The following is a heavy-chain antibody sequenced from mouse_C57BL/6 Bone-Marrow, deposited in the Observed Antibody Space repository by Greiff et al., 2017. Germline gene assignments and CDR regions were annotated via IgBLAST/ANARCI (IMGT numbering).Heavy chain of an antibody. CDR2: LNPSSGYT. CDR1: GYTFTSYW. CDR3: ARDGYYDDYARDY. V-gene: IGHV1-7*01. D-gene: IGHD2-4*01. Sequence: QVQLQQSGAELAKPGASVKLSCKASGYTFTSYWMHWVKQRPGQGLEWIGYLNPSSGYTKYNQKFKDKATLTADKSSSTAYIQMSSLTYEDSAVYYCARDGYYDDYARDYWGQGTSVTGSS. J-gene: IGHJ4*01.